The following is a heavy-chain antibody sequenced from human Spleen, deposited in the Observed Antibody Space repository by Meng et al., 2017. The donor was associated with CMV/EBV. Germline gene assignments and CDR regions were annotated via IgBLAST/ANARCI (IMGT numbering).Heavy chain of an antibody. D-gene: IGHD3-22*01. V-gene: IGHV4-59*01. J-gene: IGHJ6*02. Sequence: SETLSLTCSVSGASISSYYWSWIRQPPGKGLEWIGYIHDSGRTNYNPSLKSRVIISLDTSKNQFSLKLRSVTAADTAVYYCARANSSGYLYYYYGMDVWGQGTTVTVSS. CDR3: ARANSSGYLYYYYGMDV. CDR1: GASISSYY. CDR2: IHDSGRT.